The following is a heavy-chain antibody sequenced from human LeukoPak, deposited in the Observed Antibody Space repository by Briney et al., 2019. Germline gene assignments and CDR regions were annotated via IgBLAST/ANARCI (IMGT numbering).Heavy chain of an antibody. CDR2: ITGSADNT. Sequence: GGSLRLSCAASGFTFSSYAMSWVRQAPGKGLEWVSSITGSADNTYYADSVKGRFTISRDNAKNTLYLQMNSLRAEDTAVYYCAILAGNPYWGPGTLVTVSS. CDR3: AILAGNPY. D-gene: IGHD2-21*01. J-gene: IGHJ4*02. CDR1: GFTFSSYA. V-gene: IGHV3-23*01.